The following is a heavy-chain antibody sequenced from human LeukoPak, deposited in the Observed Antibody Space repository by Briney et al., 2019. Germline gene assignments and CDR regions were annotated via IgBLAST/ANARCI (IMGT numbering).Heavy chain of an antibody. V-gene: IGHV1-18*01. CDR1: GYTFTSYG. J-gene: IGHJ6*03. CDR3: ARGPYYGSGSWYNYYMDV. D-gene: IGHD3-10*01. Sequence: AASVKVSCKASGYTFTSYGISWVRQAPGQGLEWMGWISAYNGNTNYAQKLQGRVTMTTDTSTSTAYMELRSLRSDDTAVYYCARGPYYGSGSWYNYYMDVWGKGTTVTVSS. CDR2: ISAYNGNT.